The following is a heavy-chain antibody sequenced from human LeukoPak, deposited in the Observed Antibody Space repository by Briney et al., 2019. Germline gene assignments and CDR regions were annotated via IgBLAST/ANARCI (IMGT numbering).Heavy chain of an antibody. J-gene: IGHJ4*02. CDR2: ISSSSSYI. CDR3: AAQTSGDSYGYAAPHPLVY. V-gene: IGHV3-21*01. Sequence: GGSLRLSCAASGFTFSSYSMNWVRQAPGKGLEWVSSISSSSSYIYYADSVKGRFTISRDNAKNSLYLQMNSLRAEDTAVYYCAAQTSGDSYGYAAPHPLVYWGQGTLVTVSS. D-gene: IGHD5-18*01. CDR1: GFTFSSYS.